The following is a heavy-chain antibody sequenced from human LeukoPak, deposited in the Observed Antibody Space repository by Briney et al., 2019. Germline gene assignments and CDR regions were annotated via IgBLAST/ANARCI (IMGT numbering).Heavy chain of an antibody. CDR3: ARRKGSEVPGNDY. CDR1: GYIFSNFA. J-gene: IGHJ4*02. V-gene: IGHV1-18*01. Sequence: SVKVSCKAFGYIFSNFAITWVRQAPGQGLEWVGWISPYNGNTNYSPKLQGRVTLTTDTSTSTAYMELRSLRSDDTAVYYCARRKGSEVPGNDYWGQGTLVTVSS. D-gene: IGHD1-1*01. CDR2: ISPYNGNT.